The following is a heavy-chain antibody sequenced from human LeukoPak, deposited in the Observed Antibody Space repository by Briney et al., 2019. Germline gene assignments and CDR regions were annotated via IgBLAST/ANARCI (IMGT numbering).Heavy chain of an antibody. CDR3: ARASITMIVVPEEDYYGMDV. V-gene: IGHV1-69*01. D-gene: IGHD3-22*01. CDR2: IIPIFGTA. J-gene: IGHJ6*02. CDR1: GGTFISYA. Sequence: SVKVSCKASGGTFISYAISWVRQAPGQGLEWMGGIIPIFGTANYAQKFQGRVTITADESTSTAYMELSSLRSEDTAVYYCARASITMIVVPEEDYYGMDVWGQGTTVTVSS.